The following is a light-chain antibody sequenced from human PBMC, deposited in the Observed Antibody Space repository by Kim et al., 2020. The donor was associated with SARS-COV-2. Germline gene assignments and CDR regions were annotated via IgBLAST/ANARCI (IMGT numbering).Light chain of an antibody. V-gene: IGKV1-5*01. CDR3: QQYDSYSGT. Sequence: DIQMTQSPSTLSASVGDRVTITCRASQSVGRWLAWYQQRPGKAPKLLIYDASTLESGVPSRFSGSGSGAEFTLTISSLQPDDFAPYYCQQYDSYSGTFGHGTKVDIK. CDR1: QSVGRW. J-gene: IGKJ1*01. CDR2: DAS.